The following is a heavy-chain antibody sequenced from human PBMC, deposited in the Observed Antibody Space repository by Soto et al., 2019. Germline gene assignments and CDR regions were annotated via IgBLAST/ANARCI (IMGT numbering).Heavy chain of an antibody. CDR2: IYYSGST. D-gene: IGHD2-21*01. V-gene: IGHV4-31*03. CDR3: ARVDRIVGHLDY. Sequence: SETLSLSCTVCGDSINSDGHLWTWIRQHTGKGLEWIGYIYYSGSTRYNPSLKSRATISIDTSKNQFSLRLTSVTAADTAVYYCARVDRIVGHLDYWGQGTLVTVSS. CDR1: GDSINSDGHL. J-gene: IGHJ4*02.